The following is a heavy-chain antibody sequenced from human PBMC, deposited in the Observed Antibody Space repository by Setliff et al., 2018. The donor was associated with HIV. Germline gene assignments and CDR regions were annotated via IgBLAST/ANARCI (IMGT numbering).Heavy chain of an antibody. J-gene: IGHJ4*02. CDR3: ARSNYDSSFDY. CDR1: GGSFSGYY. CDR2: INHSGST. V-gene: IGHV4-34*01. D-gene: IGHD3-22*01. Sequence: SETLSLTCAVYGGSFSGYYWSWIRQPPEKGLEWIGEINHSGSTNYNPSLESRVNISVDTSKNQFSLKLTSVTAADTAVYYCARSNYDSSFDYWGQGTLVTVSS.